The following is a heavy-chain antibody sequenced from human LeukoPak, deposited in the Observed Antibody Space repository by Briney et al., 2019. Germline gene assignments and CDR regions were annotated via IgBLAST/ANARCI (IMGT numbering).Heavy chain of an antibody. V-gene: IGHV3-23*01. J-gene: IGHJ3*01. CDR3: AKVRDTRDWYKDAFDV. CDR2: ITGTGGST. D-gene: IGHD6-19*01. Sequence: GGSLRLSCAASGFTFSSYAMSWVRQAPGKGLEWVSAITGTGGSTYYVASVKGRFTVSRDNSRNTLYLQMSSLRAEDSAMYYCAKVRDTRDWYKDAFDVWGQGTRVTVSS. CDR1: GFTFSSYA.